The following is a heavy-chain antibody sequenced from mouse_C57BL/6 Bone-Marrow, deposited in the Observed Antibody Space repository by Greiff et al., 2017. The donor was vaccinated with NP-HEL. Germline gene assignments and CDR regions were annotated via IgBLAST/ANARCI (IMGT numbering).Heavy chain of an antibody. D-gene: IGHD3-2*02. CDR2: INPNNGGT. CDR1: GYTFTDYN. J-gene: IGHJ4*01. CDR3: ARYEDSSGYEGYAMDY. Sequence: EVQLQQSGPELVKPGASVKIPCKASGYTFTDYNMDWVKQSHGKSLEWIGDINPNNGGTIYNQKFKGKATLTVDKSSSTAYMELRSLTSEDTAVYYCARYEDSSGYEGYAMDYWGQGTSVTVSS. V-gene: IGHV1-18*01.